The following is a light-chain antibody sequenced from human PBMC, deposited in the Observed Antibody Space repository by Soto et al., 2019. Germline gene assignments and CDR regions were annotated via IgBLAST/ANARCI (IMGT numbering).Light chain of an antibody. CDR1: SSDVGNYKY. CDR3: TSFSTGSSYVI. Sequence: QSALTQPASVSGSPGQSITISCTGTSSDVGNYKYVSWYQEHPGKAPRLIIYQVTNWPSGVSNRFSGSKSGNTASLTISGLQAEDEADYYCTSFSTGSSYVIFGGGTKLTVL. V-gene: IGLV2-14*01. J-gene: IGLJ2*01. CDR2: QVT.